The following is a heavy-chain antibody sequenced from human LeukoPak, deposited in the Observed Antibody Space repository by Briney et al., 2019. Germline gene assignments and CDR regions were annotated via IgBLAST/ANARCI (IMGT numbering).Heavy chain of an antibody. V-gene: IGHV4-38-2*02. D-gene: IGHD5-12*01. CDR3: AREPIKRVIVATITRWFDP. J-gene: IGHJ5*02. Sequence: SETLSLTCTVSGYSISSGYYWSWIRQPPGKGLEWIGEINHSGSTNYNPSPKSRVTISVDTSKNQFSLKLSSVTAADTAVYYCAREPIKRVIVATITRWFDPWGQGTLVTVSS. CDR1: GYSISSGYY. CDR2: INHSGST.